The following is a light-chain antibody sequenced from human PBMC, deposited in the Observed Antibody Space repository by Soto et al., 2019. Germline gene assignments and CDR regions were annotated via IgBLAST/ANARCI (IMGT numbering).Light chain of an antibody. J-gene: IGLJ1*01. CDR1: SSNFGAGYE. Sequence: QSVLTHPPSVSGAPGQRVTISCTGSSSNFGAGYEVHWYKQVPGAAPTLVIFNNLNRPSGVAERFSGSKSGTSASLVISGLQAEDEADYYCQSFDSSLRVYVFGSGTKLTVL. CDR2: NNL. V-gene: IGLV1-40*01. CDR3: QSFDSSLRVYV.